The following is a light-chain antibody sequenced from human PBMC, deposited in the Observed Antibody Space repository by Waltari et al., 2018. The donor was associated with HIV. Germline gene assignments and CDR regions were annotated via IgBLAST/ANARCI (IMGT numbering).Light chain of an antibody. CDR1: SSDIGGFAY. Sequence: HSALTQPASVSGSPGQSITISCSGTSSDIGGFAYVPWYQQHPGKAPKLIIYEVTNRPSGVSYRFSGSKSGNTASLTISGLQAEDEADYYCSSYTSSNTLWVFGGGTKLTVL. CDR3: SSYTSSNTLWV. J-gene: IGLJ3*02. V-gene: IGLV2-14*01. CDR2: EVT.